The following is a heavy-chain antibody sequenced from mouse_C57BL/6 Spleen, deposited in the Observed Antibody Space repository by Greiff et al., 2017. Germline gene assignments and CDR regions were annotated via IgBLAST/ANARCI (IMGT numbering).Heavy chain of an antibody. CDR1: GYTFTDYN. V-gene: IGHV1-22*01. D-gene: IGHD1-1*01. CDR3: TSSSYGNSYYFDY. J-gene: IGHJ2*01. CDR2: INPNNGGT. Sequence: VQLQQSGPELVKPGASVKMSCKASGYTFTDYNMHWVKQSHGKSLEWIGDINPNNGGTSYNQKFRGKATLTVNKSSSTAYMDLRSLPSEDSAVYYCTSSSYGNSYYFDYRGQGTTLTVSS.